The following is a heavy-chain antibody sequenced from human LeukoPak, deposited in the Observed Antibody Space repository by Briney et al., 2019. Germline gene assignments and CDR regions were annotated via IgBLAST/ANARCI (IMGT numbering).Heavy chain of an antibody. J-gene: IGHJ4*02. D-gene: IGHD4-17*01. CDR1: GGTLSRFP. CDR2: IIAIIGTA. V-gene: IGHV1-69*06. Sequence: SVRVSCKASGGTLSRFPISWVRQAPGQGLEWMGGIIAIIGTANYAQKFQGKVTMTEATDTEQAYTELSRLTAEATAAYYGPTVEYGDYVCFDYWGQGTLVTVSS. CDR3: PTVEYGDYVCFDY.